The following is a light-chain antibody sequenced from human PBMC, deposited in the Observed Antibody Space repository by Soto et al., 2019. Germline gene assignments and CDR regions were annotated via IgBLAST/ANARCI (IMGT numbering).Light chain of an antibody. V-gene: IGKV4-1*01. CDR3: QSYDSRLSGYV. Sequence: DIVMTQSPDSLAVSLGERATINCKSSQSVLYSSNNKNYLAXXXXXXGXXPXXXIXXXXTRXSGVPDRFSGSKSGNSASMAITGLQAAEEADDDCQSYDSRLSGYVFGSGT. CDR1: QSVLYSSNNKNY. CDR2: XXX. J-gene: IGKJ3*01.